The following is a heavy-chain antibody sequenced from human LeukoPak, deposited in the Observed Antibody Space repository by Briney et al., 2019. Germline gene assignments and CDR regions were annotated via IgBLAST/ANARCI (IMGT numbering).Heavy chain of an antibody. CDR3: VRDHNYYFGY. CDR2: ITTSIDII. Sequence: PGGSLRLSCAASGFAFSNYGMNWVRQAPGKGLEWISYITTSIDIISYADSVKGRFTISRDNAKNSLYLQMDSLRDEDTAVYYCVRDHNYYFGYWGQGILVTVSA. J-gene: IGHJ4*02. V-gene: IGHV3-48*02. CDR1: GFAFSNYG.